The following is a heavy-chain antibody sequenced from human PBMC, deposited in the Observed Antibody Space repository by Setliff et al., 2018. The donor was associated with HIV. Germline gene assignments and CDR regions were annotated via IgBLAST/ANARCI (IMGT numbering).Heavy chain of an antibody. V-gene: IGHV4-61*02. D-gene: IGHD3-10*01. CDR3: ARVGASGVPSTMDYYYYMDV. Sequence: KPSETLSLTCTVSGGSISSGSYYWSWIRQPAGKGLEWIGRIWTSGSTNYNPSLKSRVTISVDTSRTQFSLKLRSVTAADTAVYYCARVGASGVPSTMDYYYYMDVWGKGTTVTVSS. CDR2: IWTSGST. J-gene: IGHJ6*03. CDR1: GGSISSGSYY.